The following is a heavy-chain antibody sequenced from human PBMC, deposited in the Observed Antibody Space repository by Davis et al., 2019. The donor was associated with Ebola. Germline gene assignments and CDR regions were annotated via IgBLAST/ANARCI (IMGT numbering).Heavy chain of an antibody. Sequence: AASVKVSCKAFGGTFSSYAISWVRQAPGQGLEWMGGIIPIFGTANYAQKFQGRVTITADKSTSTAYMELSSLRSEDTAVYYCARDGRFRDRSWFDPWGQGTLVTVSS. J-gene: IGHJ5*02. CDR2: IIPIFGTA. CDR3: ARDGRFRDRSWFDP. V-gene: IGHV1-69*06. D-gene: IGHD3-10*01. CDR1: GGTFSSYA.